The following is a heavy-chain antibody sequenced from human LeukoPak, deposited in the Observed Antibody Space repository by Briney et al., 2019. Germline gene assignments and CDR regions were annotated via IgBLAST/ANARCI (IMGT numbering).Heavy chain of an antibody. V-gene: IGHV3-48*03. CDR3: GRDLAWGAFDY. CDR2: ISSSGSTI. CDR1: GFTFSSYE. J-gene: IGHJ4*02. D-gene: IGHD7-27*01. Sequence: GGSLRLSCAASGFTFSSYEMNWVRQAPGKGLEWVSYISSSGSTIYYADSVKGRFTISRDNAKNSLYLQMNSLRVEDTAVYYCGRDLAWGAFDYWGQGTLVTVSS.